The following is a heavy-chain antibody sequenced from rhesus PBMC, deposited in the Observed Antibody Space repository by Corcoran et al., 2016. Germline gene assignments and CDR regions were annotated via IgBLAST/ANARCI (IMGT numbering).Heavy chain of an antibody. V-gene: IGHV4S11*01. CDR3: ARSAATKHFDY. CDR1: GGSISGYY. J-gene: IGHJ4*01. Sequence: QVKLQQWGEGLVKPSETLSLTCAVYGGSISGYYWSWIRQPPGKGVGWIGYISGSSGSTTYNPSLKSRVTLSVDTSKSQLSLKLSSVTAADTAVYFCARSAATKHFDYWGQGVLVTVSS. D-gene: IGHD6-25*01. CDR2: ISGSSGST.